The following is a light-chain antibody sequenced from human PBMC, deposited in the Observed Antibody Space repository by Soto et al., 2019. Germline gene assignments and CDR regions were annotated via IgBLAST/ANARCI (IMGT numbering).Light chain of an antibody. Sequence: EIVLTQSPATLSLSPGERATLSCRASQSVSSYLAWYQQKPCQAPRLLIFDASNRATGIPARFSGSGSGTDFPRTISSLEPEDFAVYYCQLRSNWLLTFGGGTKVEIK. CDR3: QLRSNWLLT. CDR1: QSVSSY. V-gene: IGKV3-11*01. CDR2: DAS. J-gene: IGKJ4*01.